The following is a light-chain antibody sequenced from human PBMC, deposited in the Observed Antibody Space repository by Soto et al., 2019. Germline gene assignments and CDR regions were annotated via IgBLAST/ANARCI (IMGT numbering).Light chain of an antibody. CDR1: PSISSW. CDR2: KAS. V-gene: IGKV1-5*03. CDR3: XXXXXXWT. J-gene: IGKJ1*01. Sequence: DIQMTQSPSTLSASVGDRVTITCRASPSISSWLAWYQQKPGKAPKRLLYKASSLESGVPSRFSGSGSGTEFTLTVSSLQPGXXXXXXXXXXXXXWTFGQGTKVEIK.